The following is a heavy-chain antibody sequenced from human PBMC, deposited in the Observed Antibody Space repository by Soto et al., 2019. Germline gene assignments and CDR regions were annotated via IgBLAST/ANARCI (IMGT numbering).Heavy chain of an antibody. J-gene: IGHJ4*02. CDR2: INPNSGGT. V-gene: IGHV1-2*02. CDR1: GYTFTGYY. CDR3: ARDRYCSGGSCYNLGY. D-gene: IGHD2-15*01. Sequence: ASVKVSCKASGYTFTGYYMHWVRQAPGQGLEWMGWINPNSGGTNYAQKFQGRVTMTRDTSISTAYMELSRLRSDDTAVYYCARDRYCSGGSCYNLGYWGQGTLVTVS.